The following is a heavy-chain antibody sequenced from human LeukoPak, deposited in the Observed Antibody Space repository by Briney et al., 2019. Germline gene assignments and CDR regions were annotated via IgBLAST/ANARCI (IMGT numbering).Heavy chain of an antibody. D-gene: IGHD3-22*01. CDR2: ISYDGSNK. V-gene: IGHV3-30*03. CDR3: ARDRDGTAYYPLDF. Sequence: GRSLRLSCAASGFTFSSYGMHWVRQAPGKGLEWVAVISYDGSNKYYADSVKGRFAISRDNSKNTLYLQMNSLRAEDTAVYYCARDRDGTAYYPLDFRGQGTLVTVSS. CDR1: GFTFSSYG. J-gene: IGHJ4*02.